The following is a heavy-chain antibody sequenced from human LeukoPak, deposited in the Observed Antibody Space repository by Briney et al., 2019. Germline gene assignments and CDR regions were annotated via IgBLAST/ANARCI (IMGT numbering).Heavy chain of an antibody. J-gene: IGHJ4*02. Sequence: SETLSLTCTVSGGSISSSSYYWGWIRQPPGKGLEWIGSIYYSGSTYYNPSLKSRVTISVDTSKNQFSLKLSSVTAADTAVYYCARLGPIAVVPAEHFDYWGQGTLVTVSS. V-gene: IGHV4-39*01. CDR1: GGSISSSSYY. CDR3: ARLGPIAVVPAEHFDY. D-gene: IGHD2-2*01. CDR2: IYYSGST.